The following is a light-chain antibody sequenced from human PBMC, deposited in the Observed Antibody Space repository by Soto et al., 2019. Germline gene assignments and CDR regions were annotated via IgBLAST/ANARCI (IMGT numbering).Light chain of an antibody. CDR2: EVS. V-gene: IGLV2-14*01. CDR3: SSYTSSSTLYV. J-gene: IGLJ1*01. CDR1: SSDVGGYNY. Sequence: QCTLTQPASVSGSPGQSITISCTGTSSDVGGYNYVSWYQQHPGKAPKLMIYEVSNRPSGVSNRFSGSKYGNTASLTISGLQAEDEADYYCSSYTSSSTLYVFGTGTKVTVL.